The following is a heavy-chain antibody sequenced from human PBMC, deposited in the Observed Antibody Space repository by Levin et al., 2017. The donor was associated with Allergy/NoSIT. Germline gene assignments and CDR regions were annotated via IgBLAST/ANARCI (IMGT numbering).Heavy chain of an antibody. CDR1: GGTFSTYA. V-gene: IGHV1-69*13. Sequence: SVKVSCKASGGTFSTYAISWVRQAPGQGLEWMGGIIPIFGTANYAQKFQGRVTITADESTSTAYMELSSLRSEDTAVYYCAGSCMTLFGVVILYYDHGMDAWGHGTTVTVSS. CDR3: AGSCMTLFGVVILYYDHGMDA. D-gene: IGHD3-3*01. CDR2: IIPIFGTA. J-gene: IGHJ6*02.